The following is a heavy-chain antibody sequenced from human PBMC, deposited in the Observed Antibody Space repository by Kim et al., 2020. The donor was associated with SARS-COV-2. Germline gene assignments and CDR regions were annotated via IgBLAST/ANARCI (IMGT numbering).Heavy chain of an antibody. D-gene: IGHD6-19*01. J-gene: IGHJ6*02. Sequence: SQTLSLTCAISGDSVSSNSAAWNWIRQSPSRGLEWLGRTYYRSKWYNDYAVSVKSRITINPDTSKNQFSLQLNSVTPEDTAVYYCARDGRGIAVAGTESVSYYYYYYGMDVWGQGTTVTVSS. CDR3: ARDGRGIAVAGTESVSYYYYYYGMDV. CDR2: TYYRSKWYN. CDR1: GDSVSSNSAA. V-gene: IGHV6-1*01.